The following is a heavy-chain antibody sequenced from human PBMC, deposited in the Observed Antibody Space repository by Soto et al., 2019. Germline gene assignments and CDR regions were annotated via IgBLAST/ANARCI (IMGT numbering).Heavy chain of an antibody. D-gene: IGHD5-18*01. J-gene: IGHJ6*02. CDR2: IDPSDSYT. V-gene: IGHV5-10-1*01. Sequence: GESLKISCKGSGYSFTSYWISWVRQMPGKGLEWMGRIDPSDSYTNYSPSFQGHVTISADKSISTAYPQWSSLKASDTAMYYCARVAGLDTAMDYYYYGMDVWGQGTTVTVSS. CDR3: ARVAGLDTAMDYYYYGMDV. CDR1: GYSFTSYW.